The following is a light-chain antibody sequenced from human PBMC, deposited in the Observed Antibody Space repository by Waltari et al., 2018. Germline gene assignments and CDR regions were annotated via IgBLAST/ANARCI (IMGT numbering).Light chain of an antibody. V-gene: IGKV3-11*01. CDR3: QQRGNWPT. Sequence: EIMLTQSPATLSLSPGERATLSCRASQSVSSYLAWYQQKPGQAPRLLIYDACNRATGIPARFSGSGSGTDFTLTISSLEPEDFAVYYCQQRGNWPTFGQGTKVEIK. CDR2: DAC. CDR1: QSVSSY. J-gene: IGKJ1*01.